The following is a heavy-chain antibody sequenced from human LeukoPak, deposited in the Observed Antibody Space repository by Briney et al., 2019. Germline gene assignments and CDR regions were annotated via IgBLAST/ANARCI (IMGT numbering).Heavy chain of an antibody. CDR3: ARGSSTAAARRRGFDP. Sequence: SETLSLTCAVYGGSFSGYYWSWIRQPPGKGLEWIGEINHSGSTNYNPSLKSRVTISVDTSKNQFSLKLSSVTAADTAVYYCARGSSTAAARRRGFDPWGQGTLVTVSS. D-gene: IGHD6-6*01. CDR1: GGSFSGYY. J-gene: IGHJ5*02. CDR2: INHSGST. V-gene: IGHV4-34*01.